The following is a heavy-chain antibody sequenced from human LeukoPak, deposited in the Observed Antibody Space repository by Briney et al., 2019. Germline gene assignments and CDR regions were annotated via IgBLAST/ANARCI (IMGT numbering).Heavy chain of an antibody. CDR1: GFTVSLDF. CDR3: AGGRGYIIDY. D-gene: IGHD5-18*01. Sequence: PGGSLRLSCAASGFTVSLDFMNWVRQAPGTGLEWVSIMHPDGVTHYSDSVKGRFTISRDNSNNILYLQMNGLRAEDTAVYSCAGGRGYIIDYWGRGTLVTVSS. CDR2: MHPDGVT. V-gene: IGHV3-53*01. J-gene: IGHJ4*02.